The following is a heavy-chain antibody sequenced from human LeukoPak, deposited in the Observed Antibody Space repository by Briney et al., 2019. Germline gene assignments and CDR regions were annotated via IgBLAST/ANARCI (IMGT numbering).Heavy chain of an antibody. V-gene: IGHV3-7*04. CDR3: ARALGDSTGDY. CDR1: GFTFNIFW. CDR2: IKHDGSEK. Sequence: GGSLRLSCAASGFTFNIFWMSWVRQAPGKGLEWVANIKHDGSEKYYVDSVKGRFTISRDNAKNSLILQMNSLRGEDTAVYYCARALGDSTGDYWGQGTLVTVSS. D-gene: IGHD3-16*01. J-gene: IGHJ4*02.